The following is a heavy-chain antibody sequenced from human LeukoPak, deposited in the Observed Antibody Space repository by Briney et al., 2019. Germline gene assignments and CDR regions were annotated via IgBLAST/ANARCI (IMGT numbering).Heavy chain of an antibody. D-gene: IGHD4-17*01. CDR2: ISGSGGST. V-gene: IGHV3-23*01. CDR3: AKFKYGDRGPNCFDY. Sequence: GGSLRLSCAASGFTFSSYAVSWVRQAPGKGREWVSEISGSGGSTYYADSVKGRFTISRDNSKNTLYLQMNSLRAEDTAVYYCAKFKYGDRGPNCFDYWGQGTLVTVSS. J-gene: IGHJ4*02. CDR1: GFTFSSYA.